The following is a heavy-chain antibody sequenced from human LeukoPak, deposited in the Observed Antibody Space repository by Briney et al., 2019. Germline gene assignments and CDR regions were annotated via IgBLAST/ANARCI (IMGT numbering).Heavy chain of an antibody. J-gene: IGHJ4*02. Sequence: SETLSLTCAVYGGSFSGYYWSWIRQPPGKGLEWIGEINHSGSTNYNPSLKSRVTISVDTSKNQFSLKLSSVTAADTAVYYCARTTVTTWVDYWGQGTLVTVSS. CDR3: ARTTVTTWVDY. V-gene: IGHV4-34*01. CDR1: GGSFSGYY. CDR2: INHSGST. D-gene: IGHD4-17*01.